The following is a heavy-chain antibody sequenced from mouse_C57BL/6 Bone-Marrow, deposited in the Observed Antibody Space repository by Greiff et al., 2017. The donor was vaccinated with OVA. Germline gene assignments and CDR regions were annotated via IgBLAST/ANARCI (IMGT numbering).Heavy chain of an antibody. CDR3: ARAERLRDYFDY. J-gene: IGHJ2*01. D-gene: IGHD2-2*01. CDR1: GYTFTDYY. V-gene: IGHV1-76*01. Sequence: VQRVESGAELVRPGASVKLSCKASGYTFTDYYISWVKQRPGQGLEWIARIYPGSGNIYYNEKFKGKATLTAEKSSSTAYMQLSSLTSDDSAGYFCARAERLRDYFDYWGQGTTLTGSS. CDR2: IYPGSGNI.